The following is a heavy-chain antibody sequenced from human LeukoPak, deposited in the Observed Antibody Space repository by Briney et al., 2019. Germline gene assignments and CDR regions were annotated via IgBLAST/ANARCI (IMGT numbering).Heavy chain of an antibody. J-gene: IGHJ4*02. V-gene: IGHV4-59*01. D-gene: IGHD5-12*01. CDR1: GGSISDDS. CDR3: ARAASGDRYSGYAKDRYYFDR. CDR2: VFDIGSI. Sequence: SETLSLTCTVSGGSISDDSWTWIRQPPGKGLDWIGSVFDIGSITYNPSLRSRLTISVETSKNQISLKLSSVTAADTAVYFCARAASGDRYSGYAKDRYYFDRWGQGTLVTVSS.